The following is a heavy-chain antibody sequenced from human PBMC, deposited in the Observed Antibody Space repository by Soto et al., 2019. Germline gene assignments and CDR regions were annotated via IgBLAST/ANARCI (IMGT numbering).Heavy chain of an antibody. CDR1: GVYIIGYY. V-gene: IGHV4-59*01. CDR3: ARSTGHYFDY. CDR2: IYYSGST. Sequence: EPLSLTYSVSGVYIIGYYWSWIRQPPGKGLEWIGYIYYSGSTNYNPSLKSRVTISVDTSKNQFSLKLSSVTAADTAVYYCARSTGHYFDYWGQGTLVPGSS. J-gene: IGHJ4*02.